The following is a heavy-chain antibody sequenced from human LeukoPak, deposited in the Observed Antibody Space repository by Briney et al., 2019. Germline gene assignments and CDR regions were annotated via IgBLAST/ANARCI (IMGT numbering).Heavy chain of an antibody. CDR1: VGTSSSYA. D-gene: IGHD2-15*01. J-gene: IGHJ3*01. V-gene: IGHV1-69*01. CDR3: GRGSTKGPEAFDF. Sequence: SVKVSCMASVGTSSSYAIRWVRQAPGQGLEWMGGIIPIFGTANYAQKFQGRVTITADESTSTAYMELSSLRSEDTAVYYCGRGSTKGPEAFDFWGQGTMVTVSS. CDR2: IIPIFGTA.